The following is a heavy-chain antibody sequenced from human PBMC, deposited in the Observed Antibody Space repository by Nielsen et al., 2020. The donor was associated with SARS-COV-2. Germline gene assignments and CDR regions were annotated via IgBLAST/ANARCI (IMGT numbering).Heavy chain of an antibody. D-gene: IGHD1-26*01. CDR1: GGSISSGGYY. V-gene: IGHV4-31*03. CDR3: ASSSGSYLGGAFDI. Sequence: SGTLSLTCTVSGGSISSGGYYWSWIPQHPGKGLEWDGYIYYSGSTYYNPSLKSRVTISVDTSKNQFSLKLSSVTAADTAVYYCASSSGSYLGGAFDIWGQGTMVTVSS. CDR2: IYYSGST. J-gene: IGHJ3*02.